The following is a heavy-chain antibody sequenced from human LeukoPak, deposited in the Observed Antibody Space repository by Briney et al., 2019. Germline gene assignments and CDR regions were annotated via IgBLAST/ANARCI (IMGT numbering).Heavy chain of an antibody. J-gene: IGHJ5*02. CDR1: GYTFTSYD. CDR3: ARGPLRRRYCSSTSCSIWGSDNWFDP. CDR2: MNPNSGNT. D-gene: IGHD2-2*01. V-gene: IGHV1-8*03. Sequence: GASVKVSCKASGYTFTSYDINWVRQATGQGLEWMGWMNPNSGNTGYAQKFQGRVTITRNTSISTAYMELSSLRSEDTAVYYCARGPLRRRYCSSTSCSIWGSDNWFDPWGQGTLVTVSS.